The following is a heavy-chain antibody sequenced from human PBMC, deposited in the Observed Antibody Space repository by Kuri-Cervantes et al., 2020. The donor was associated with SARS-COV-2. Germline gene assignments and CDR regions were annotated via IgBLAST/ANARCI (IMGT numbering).Heavy chain of an antibody. CDR3: AKVGTSIAVSGRFDY. D-gene: IGHD6-19*01. Sequence: GGSLRLSCAASGFTFSSYAMSWVRQAPGKGLEWVSVISASGASTYYADSVNGRFTISRDNSKNTLYLQMNSLRAEDTAVYYCAKVGTSIAVSGRFDYWGQGTLVTVSS. J-gene: IGHJ4*02. CDR1: GFTFSSYA. V-gene: IGHV3-23*01. CDR2: ISASGAST.